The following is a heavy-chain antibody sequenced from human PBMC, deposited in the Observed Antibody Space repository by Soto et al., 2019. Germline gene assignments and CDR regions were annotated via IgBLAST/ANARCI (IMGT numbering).Heavy chain of an antibody. Sequence: EVQLLESGGDSVQPGGSVRLSCAGSGFTFINYAMNWVRQAPGKGLEWVSTISGGGDATFFADSVRGRFTFSRVNSKNRVTRQMNGLGDDDTALYYCARTVVGSSSRPDYSSFHLWGPGAPVTVS. CDR1: GFTFINYA. J-gene: IGHJ2*01. CDR3: ARTVVGSSSRPDYSSFHL. CDR2: ISGGGDAT. D-gene: IGHD2-21*01. V-gene: IGHV3-23*01.